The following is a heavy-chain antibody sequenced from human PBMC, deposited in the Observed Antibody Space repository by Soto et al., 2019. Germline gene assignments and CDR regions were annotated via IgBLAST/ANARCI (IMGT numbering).Heavy chain of an antibody. CDR2: IWYDGSNK. J-gene: IGHJ4*02. CDR1: GFTFSSYG. D-gene: IGHD3-3*01. V-gene: IGHV3-33*01. CDR3: ARDRDFWSGYLSPFDY. Sequence: GGSLRLSCAASGFTFSSYGMHWVRQAPGKGLEWVAVIWYDGSNKYYADSVKGRFTISRDNSKNTLYLQMNSLRAEDTAVYYCARDRDFWSGYLSPFDYWGQGTLVTVSS.